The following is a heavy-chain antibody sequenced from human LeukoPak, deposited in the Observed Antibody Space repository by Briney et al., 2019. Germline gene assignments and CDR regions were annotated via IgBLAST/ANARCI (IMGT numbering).Heavy chain of an antibody. CDR3: ARTYSNYVSLNWFDP. CDR1: GGSFSGYY. D-gene: IGHD4-11*01. J-gene: IGHJ5*02. CDR2: INHSGGT. Sequence: PSETLSLTCAVYGGSFSGYYWSWIRQPPGKGLEWIGEINHSGGTNYNPSLKSRVTISVDTSKNQFSLKLSSVTAADTAVYYCARTYSNYVSLNWFDPWGQGTLVTVSS. V-gene: IGHV4-34*01.